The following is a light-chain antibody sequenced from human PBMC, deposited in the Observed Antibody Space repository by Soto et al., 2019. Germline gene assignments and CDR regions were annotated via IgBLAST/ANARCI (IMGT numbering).Light chain of an antibody. V-gene: IGLV2-8*01. Sequence: QSALTQPPSASGSPGQSVTISCTGTSSDVGGYNYVSWYQQHPGKAPKLMIYEVSKRPSGVPDRFSGSKSGNTASLTVSGLQAEDEADYYCSLYAGSNNFHYVFGTGTKVTVL. CDR2: EVS. CDR1: SSDVGGYNY. J-gene: IGLJ1*01. CDR3: SLYAGSNNFHYV.